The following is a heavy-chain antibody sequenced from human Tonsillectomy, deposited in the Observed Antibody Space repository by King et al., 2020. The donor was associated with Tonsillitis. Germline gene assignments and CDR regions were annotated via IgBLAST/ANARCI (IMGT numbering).Heavy chain of an antibody. J-gene: IGHJ6*03. CDR1: GGTFSSAA. V-gene: IGHV1-69*01. CDR3: ARVPIHADRATSTAYMEPSSLRSDTTAVYYCARTLRFLEWLPGSYYYYMDV. CDR2: IIPIFGST. Sequence: QLVQSGAEVKKPGSSVKVSCKASGGTFSSAAISWVRQAPGQGLEWMGGIIPIFGSTNFAQKFLGRVTVTADASTSTAYMELSSLRSEDTAVYYCARVPIHADRATSTAYMEPSSLRSDTTAVYYCARTLRFLEWLPGSYYYYMDVWGKGTTVTVSS. D-gene: IGHD3-3*01.